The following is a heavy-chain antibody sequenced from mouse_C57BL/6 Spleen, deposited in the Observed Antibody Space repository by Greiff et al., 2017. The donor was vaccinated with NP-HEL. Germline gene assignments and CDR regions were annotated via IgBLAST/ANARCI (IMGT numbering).Heavy chain of an antibody. Sequence: EVKLMESGPELVKPGASVKISCKASGYSFTDYNMNWVKQSNGKSLEWIGVINPNYGTTSYNQKFKGKATLTVDQSSSTAYMQLNSLTSEDSAVYYCARSYGSSYVWFAYWGQGTLVTVSA. CDR1: GYSFTDYN. V-gene: IGHV1-39*01. D-gene: IGHD1-1*01. CDR2: INPNYGTT. J-gene: IGHJ3*01. CDR3: ARSYGSSYVWFAY.